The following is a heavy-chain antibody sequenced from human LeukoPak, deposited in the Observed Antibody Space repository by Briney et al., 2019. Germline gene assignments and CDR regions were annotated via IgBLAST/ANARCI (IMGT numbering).Heavy chain of an antibody. Sequence: SETLSLTCTVSGGSISSSSYYWGWIRQPPGKGLEWIGSIYYSGSTNYNPSLKSRVTMSVDTSKNQFSLKLSSVTAADTAVYYCARDWRGYYYDSGMSSSVGAWTYYFDYWGQGTLVTVSS. V-gene: IGHV4-39*07. CDR3: ARDWRGYYYDSGMSSSVGAWTYYFDY. CDR2: IYYSGST. CDR1: GGSISSSSYY. J-gene: IGHJ4*02. D-gene: IGHD3-10*01.